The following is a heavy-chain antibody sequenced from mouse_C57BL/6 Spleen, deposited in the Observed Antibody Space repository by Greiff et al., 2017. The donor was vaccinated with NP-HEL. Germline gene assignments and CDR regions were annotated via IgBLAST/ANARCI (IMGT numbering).Heavy chain of an antibody. V-gene: IGHV1-64*01. J-gene: IGHJ2*01. CDR3: AGIYYDYEKVYYFDY. D-gene: IGHD2-4*01. CDR1: GYTFTSYW. CDR2: IHPNSGST. Sequence: VQLQQPGAELVKPGASVKLSCKASGYTFTSYWMHWVKQRPGQGLEWIGMIHPNSGSTNYNEKFKSKATLTVDKSSSTAYMQLSSLTSEDSAVYYCAGIYYDYEKVYYFDYWGQGTTLTVSS.